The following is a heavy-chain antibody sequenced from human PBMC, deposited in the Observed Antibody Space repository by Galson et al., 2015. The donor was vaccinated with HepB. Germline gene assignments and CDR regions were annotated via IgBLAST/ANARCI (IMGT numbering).Heavy chain of an antibody. V-gene: IGHV3-7*03. CDR2: IKQDGSEK. D-gene: IGHD3-3*01. J-gene: IGHJ6*02. CDR1: GFTFSSYW. CDR3: ARKEEYDFWSGLGVYYYYGMDV. Sequence: SLRLSCAASGFTFSSYWMSWVRQAPGKGLEWVANIKQDGSEKYYVDSVKGRFTISRDNAKNSLYLQMNSLRAEDTAVYYCARKEEYDFWSGLGVYYYYGMDVWGQGTTVTVSS.